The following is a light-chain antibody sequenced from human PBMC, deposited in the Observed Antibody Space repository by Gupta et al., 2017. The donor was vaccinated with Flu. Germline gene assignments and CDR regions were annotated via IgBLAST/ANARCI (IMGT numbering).Light chain of an antibody. V-gene: IGKV3-11*01. J-gene: IGKJ1*01. Sequence: VILTPSPATLSLPLGERATLSCRASESVGTHLAWYQQKSGQPPRLLIYGASNRATGVPVRFSGSGSGTDFTLTIGSLAPEDFAIYYCQQRGSWRTFGQGTRVEI. CDR1: ESVGTH. CDR3: QQRGSWRT. CDR2: GAS.